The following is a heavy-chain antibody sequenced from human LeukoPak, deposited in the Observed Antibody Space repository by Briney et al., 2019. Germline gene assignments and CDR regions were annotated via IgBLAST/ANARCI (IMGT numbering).Heavy chain of an antibody. CDR2: ISGSGGST. CDR3: ARKGHNYYDSSGYSYFDY. J-gene: IGHJ4*02. V-gene: IGHV3-23*01. CDR1: GFTFSSYA. D-gene: IGHD3-22*01. Sequence: GGSLRLSCAASGFTFSSYAMSWVRQAPGKGLEWVSAISGSGGSTYYADSVKGRFTISRDNSKNTLYLQMNSLRAEDTAVYYCARKGHNYYDSSGYSYFDYWGQGTLVTVSS.